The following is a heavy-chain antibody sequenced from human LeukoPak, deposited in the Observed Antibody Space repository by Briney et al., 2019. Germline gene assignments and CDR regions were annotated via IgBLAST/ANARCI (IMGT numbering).Heavy chain of an antibody. Sequence: GGSLRLSCAASGFTFDDYAMHWVQQAPGKGLEWVSGISWNSGSIGYADSVKGRFTISRDNAKNSLYLEMNSLRSDDTAIYYCARDRDYGTFDYWGQGTLVTVSS. V-gene: IGHV3-9*01. CDR2: ISWNSGSI. CDR1: GFTFDDYA. J-gene: IGHJ4*02. CDR3: ARDRDYGTFDY. D-gene: IGHD4-17*01.